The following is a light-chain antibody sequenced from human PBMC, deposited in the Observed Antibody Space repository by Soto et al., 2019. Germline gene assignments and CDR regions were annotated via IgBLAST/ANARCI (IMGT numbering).Light chain of an antibody. CDR1: QSVSSTY. CDR2: GAS. CDR3: QQYGSSSYT. V-gene: IGKV3-20*01. J-gene: IGKJ2*01. Sequence: EIVLTQSPGTLSLSPGERATLSCRASQSVSSTYLAWYQQNPGQAPRLLIYGASSRATGIPDRFSGSGSGKDFTLTISRLEPEDIAVYFCQQYGSSSYTFGQGTKLEIK.